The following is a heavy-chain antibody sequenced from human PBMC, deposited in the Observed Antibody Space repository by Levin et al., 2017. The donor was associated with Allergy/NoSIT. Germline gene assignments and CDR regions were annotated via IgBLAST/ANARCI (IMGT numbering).Heavy chain of an antibody. CDR1: GYTFTGYY. J-gene: IGHJ6*02. V-gene: IGHV1-2*02. CDR2: INSNSGGT. D-gene: IGHD3-10*01. Sequence: GGSLRLSCKASGYTFTGYYMYWVRQAPGEGLEWMGWINSNSGGTKYAQKFQGRVTMTRDTSITTAYMELRRLRSDDTAVYYCARELSSRPDYFYGMDVWGQGTTVTVSS. CDR3: ARELSSRPDYFYGMDV.